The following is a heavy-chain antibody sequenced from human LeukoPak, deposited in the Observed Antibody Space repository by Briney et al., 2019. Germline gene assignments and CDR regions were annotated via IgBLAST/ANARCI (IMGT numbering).Heavy chain of an antibody. CDR2: INRCGGGT. CDR3: AKGTERYREVSSFDS. CDR1: GFTFTTFT. D-gene: IGHD3-10*01. J-gene: IGHJ4*02. V-gene: IGHV3-23*01. Sequence: GGPLRLSCAASGFTFTTFTMNWVRQAPGKGLEWVSAINRCGGGTYYEDLVKGRFTIYRDNSENTLYLQMNSLRAEDTATYYCAKGTERYREVSSFDSWGQGTQVTVSS.